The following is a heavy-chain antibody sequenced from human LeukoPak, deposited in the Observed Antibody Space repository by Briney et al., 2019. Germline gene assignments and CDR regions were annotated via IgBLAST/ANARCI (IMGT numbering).Heavy chain of an antibody. CDR1: GYTFTGYY. J-gene: IGHJ4*02. CDR3: ARRYCSSTSCYEYYFDY. CDR2: INPNSGGT. Sequence: ASVKVSCKASGYTFTGYYMHWVRQAPGQGLEWMGWINPNSGGTNYAQKFQGRVTMTRDTSISTAYMELSRLRSDDTAVYYCARRYCSSTSCYEYYFDYWGQGTLVTVSS. D-gene: IGHD2-2*01. V-gene: IGHV1-2*02.